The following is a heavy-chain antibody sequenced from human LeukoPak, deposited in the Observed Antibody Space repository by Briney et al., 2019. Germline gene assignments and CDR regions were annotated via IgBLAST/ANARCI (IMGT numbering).Heavy chain of an antibody. V-gene: IGHV4-59*11. J-gene: IGHJ4*02. CDR1: GGSISSHY. CDR2: IYYSGST. CDR3: ARLYYYDSSGYWFYYFDH. D-gene: IGHD3-22*01. Sequence: SETLSLTCTVSGGSISSHYWSWIRQPPGKGLEWMGYIYYSGSTNYNPSLKSRVTISLDTSKSQFSLRLSSVAAADTAVYYCARLYYYDSSGYWFYYFDHWGQGTLVTVSS.